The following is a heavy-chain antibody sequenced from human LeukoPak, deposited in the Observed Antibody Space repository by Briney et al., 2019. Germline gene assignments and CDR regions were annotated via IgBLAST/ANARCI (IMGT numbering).Heavy chain of an antibody. J-gene: IGHJ3*02. CDR1: GGTFSSYA. V-gene: IGHV1-69*01. CDR3: ARRDSPARAFDI. Sequence: SVKVSCKASGGTFSSYAISWVRQAPGQGLEWMGGIIPIFGTANYAQKFQGRVTITADESTSPAYMELSSLRSEDTAVYYCARRDSPARAFDIWGQGTMVTVSS. D-gene: IGHD3-22*01. CDR2: IIPIFGTA.